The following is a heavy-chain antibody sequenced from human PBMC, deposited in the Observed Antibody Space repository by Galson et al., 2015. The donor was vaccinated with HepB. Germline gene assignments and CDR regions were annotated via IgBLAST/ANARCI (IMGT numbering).Heavy chain of an antibody. J-gene: IGHJ6*03. CDR3: ARDQAGSGWYGYYYYYMDV. CDR2: ISSSSSTI. D-gene: IGHD6-19*01. Sequence: SLRLSCAASGFTFSSYSMNWVRQAPGKGLEWVSYISSSSSTIYYADSVKGRFTISRDNAKNSLYLQMNSLRAEDTAVYYCARDQAGSGWYGYYYYYMDVWGKGTTVTVSS. CDR1: GFTFSSYS. V-gene: IGHV3-48*01.